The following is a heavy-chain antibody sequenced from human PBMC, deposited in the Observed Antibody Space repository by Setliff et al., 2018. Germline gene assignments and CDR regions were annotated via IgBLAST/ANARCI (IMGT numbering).Heavy chain of an antibody. J-gene: IGHJ4*02. CDR1: GDTFSTYA. Sequence: ASVKVSCKASGDTFSTYALTWVRQAPGQGLEWVGWISPYSGNAYYAPKFQGRITMTTDTSTTTAYMELKSLRSDDTAIYYCSRLVRYCTRTSCQRLSGDDYWGQGALVTVSS. V-gene: IGHV1-18*01. CDR3: SRLVRYCTRTSCQRLSGDDY. D-gene: IGHD2-2*01. CDR2: ISPYSGNA.